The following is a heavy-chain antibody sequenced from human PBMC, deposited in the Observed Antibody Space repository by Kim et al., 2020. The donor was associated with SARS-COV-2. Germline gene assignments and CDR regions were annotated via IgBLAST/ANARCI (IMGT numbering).Heavy chain of an antibody. CDR2: ST. J-gene: IGHJ4*02. CDR3: ARMIGSYIDY. Sequence: STNYHPTRKSRVTMSVDTSKIQFSLKLSSVAAADTAVYYCARMIGSYIDYWGQGTLVTVSS. V-gene: IGHV4-4*07. D-gene: IGHD1-26*01.